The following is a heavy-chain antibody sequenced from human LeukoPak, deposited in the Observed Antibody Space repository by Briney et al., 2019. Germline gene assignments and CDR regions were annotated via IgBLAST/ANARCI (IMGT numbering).Heavy chain of an antibody. D-gene: IGHD6-6*01. Sequence: GESLKISCKGSGYRFYSQWIGWVRQMPGKGLEWMGIIYPGDSDTRYSPSFEGQVTISADKSINTAYLQWSTLKASDTAMYYCASGFGSSPADIYFDYWGQGPLVTVSS. CDR3: ASGFGSSPADIYFDY. CDR1: GYRFYSQW. J-gene: IGHJ4*02. V-gene: IGHV5-51*01. CDR2: IYPGDSDT.